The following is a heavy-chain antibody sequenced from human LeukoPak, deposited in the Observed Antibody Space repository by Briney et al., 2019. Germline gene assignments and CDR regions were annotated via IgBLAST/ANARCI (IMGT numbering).Heavy chain of an antibody. CDR1: GGTFSSYA. Sequence: SVKVSCKASGGTFSSYAISWVRQAPGQGLEWMGGIIPIFGTANYAQKFQGRVTITADESTSTAYMELSTLRSEDTAVYYCARGRYYYDSSDLYYLDYWGQGTLVTVSS. CDR3: ARGRYYYDSSDLYYLDY. V-gene: IGHV1-69*13. CDR2: IIPIFGTA. D-gene: IGHD3-22*01. J-gene: IGHJ4*02.